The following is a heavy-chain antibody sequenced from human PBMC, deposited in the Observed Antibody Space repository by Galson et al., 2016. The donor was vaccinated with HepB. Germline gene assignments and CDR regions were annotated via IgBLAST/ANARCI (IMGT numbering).Heavy chain of an antibody. V-gene: IGHV1-69*13. D-gene: IGHD6-6*01. Sequence: SVKVSCKASGDTFGNYAISWVRQAPGQGLEWMGGIIPIFDTAVYAQRFQGRVTITADESTSTAYMELSSLTSADTAVYYCARDSSSSLVTSWFDPWGQGTLVTVSS. CDR2: IIPIFDTA. J-gene: IGHJ5*02. CDR1: GDTFGNYA. CDR3: ARDSSSSLVTSWFDP.